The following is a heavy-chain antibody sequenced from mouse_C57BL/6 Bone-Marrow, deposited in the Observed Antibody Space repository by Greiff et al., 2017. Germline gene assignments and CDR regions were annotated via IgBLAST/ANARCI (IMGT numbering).Heavy chain of an antibody. CDR3: AFQLGPWFAY. J-gene: IGHJ3*01. CDR1: GYTFTSYG. CDR2: IYPRSGNT. Sequence: QVQLKESGAELARPGASVKLSCKASGYTFTSYGISWVKQRTGQGLEWIGEIYPRSGNTYYNEKFKGKATLTADKSSSTAYMELRSLTSEDSAVYFCAFQLGPWFAYGGQGTLVTVSA. V-gene: IGHV1-81*01. D-gene: IGHD4-1*02.